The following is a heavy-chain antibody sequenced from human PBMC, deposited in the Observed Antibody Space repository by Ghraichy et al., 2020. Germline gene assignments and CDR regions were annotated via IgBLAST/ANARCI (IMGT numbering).Heavy chain of an antibody. Sequence: GESLNISCEASGFIFTNHAMTWVRQAPGKGLDWVATVTGSGAGTYYADSVRGRCSISRDNSKNTAYLRVSSLTAEDTALYYCAKEGGSSWYEEHWGQGTPVTVSS. CDR3: AKEGGSSWYEEH. D-gene: IGHD6-13*01. CDR2: VTGSGAGT. CDR1: GFIFTNHA. J-gene: IGHJ1*01. V-gene: IGHV3-23*01.